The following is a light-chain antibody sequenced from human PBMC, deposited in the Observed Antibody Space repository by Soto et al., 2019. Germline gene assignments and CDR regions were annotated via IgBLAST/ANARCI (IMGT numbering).Light chain of an antibody. V-gene: IGKV1-27*01. CDR3: QKYSNVPA. CDR2: AAS. J-gene: IGKJ4*01. CDR1: QGISNY. Sequence: DIQMTQSPSSLSASVGDRVTITCRASQGISNYLAWYQQIPGKVPKLLISAASTLQSGVPSRFRGSGSETVVTLTISSLQPEDVATYYCQKYSNVPAFGGGPKVEIK.